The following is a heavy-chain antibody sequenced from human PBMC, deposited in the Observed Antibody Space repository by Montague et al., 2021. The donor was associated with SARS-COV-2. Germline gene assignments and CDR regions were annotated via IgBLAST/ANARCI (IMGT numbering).Heavy chain of an antibody. Sequence: TLSLTCIVSSDSISSGGYYWSWIRQHPGKGLEWIGYIYYSGNTCYNPSLKSRVTMSVDTTKNQFSLTLNSVTAADTAVYYCARGPSRLATQEFYFGYWGQGTLVSASS. V-gene: IGHV4-31*03. CDR1: SDSISSGGYY. D-gene: IGHD5-24*01. J-gene: IGHJ4*02. CDR3: ARGPSRLATQEFYFGY. CDR2: IYYSGNT.